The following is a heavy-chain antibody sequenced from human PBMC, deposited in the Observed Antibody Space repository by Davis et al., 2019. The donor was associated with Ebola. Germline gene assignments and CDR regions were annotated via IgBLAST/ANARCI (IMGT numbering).Heavy chain of an antibody. V-gene: IGHV4-30-2*01. CDR1: GGSISSGGYS. Sequence: PSETLSLTCAVSGGSISSGGYSWSWIRQPPGKGLEWIGYIYHSGSTYYNPSLKSRVTISVDRSKNQFSLKLSSVTAADTAVYYCARGGRDGYNFGYWGQGTLVTVSS. D-gene: IGHD5-24*01. CDR3: ARGGRDGYNFGY. CDR2: IYHSGST. J-gene: IGHJ4*02.